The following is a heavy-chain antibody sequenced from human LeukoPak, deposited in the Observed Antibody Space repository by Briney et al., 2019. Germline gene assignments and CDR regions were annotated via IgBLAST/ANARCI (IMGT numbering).Heavy chain of an antibody. Sequence: GGSLRLSCAPSGFTFDDYCMSWVRQAPGRGVYWVAGVNWNGGRTGYADSVKGRFTIYRANAKNSLYLQMNSLRAADTALYYCARVMPAVAFDIWGQGTMVTVSS. J-gene: IGHJ3*02. CDR3: ARVMPAVAFDI. CDR1: GFTFDDYC. CDR2: VNWNGGRT. V-gene: IGHV3-20*04. D-gene: IGHD2-2*01.